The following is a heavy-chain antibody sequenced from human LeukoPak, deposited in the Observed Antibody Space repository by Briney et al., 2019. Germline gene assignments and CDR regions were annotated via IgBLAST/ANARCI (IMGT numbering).Heavy chain of an antibody. V-gene: IGHV5-51*01. J-gene: IGHJ4*02. CDR3: ARYEDLFSFHY. CDR1: VYNFTSAW. Sequence: PGESLKISCKGSVYNFTSAWIGWLRQMPGKLLEWMGIIYPGDSDTRYSPSFQGQVTISADKSISTAYLQWSSLKASDTAMYYCARYEDLFSFHYWGQGTLVTVSS. D-gene: IGHD3-10*01. CDR2: IYPGDSDT.